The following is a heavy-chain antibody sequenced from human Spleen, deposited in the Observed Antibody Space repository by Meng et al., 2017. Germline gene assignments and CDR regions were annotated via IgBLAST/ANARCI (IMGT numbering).Heavy chain of an antibody. CDR2: NNYSGST. Sequence: QVPQQQGGGGALKPSAIPPLTCGFCGGSGSDYYWSWIRQPPGKGLEWIGGNNYSGSTSYNTSLKSRVTTSGDKSKNQFSLKLSSVTAADTAVYYYASNDLGARRGFGYWGQGTLVTVSS. J-gene: IGHJ4*02. CDR3: ASNDLGARRGFGY. V-gene: IGHV4-34*01. CDR1: GGSGSDYY. D-gene: IGHD1-26*01.